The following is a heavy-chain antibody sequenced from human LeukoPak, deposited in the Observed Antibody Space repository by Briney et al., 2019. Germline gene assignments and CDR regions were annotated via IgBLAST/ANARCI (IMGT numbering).Heavy chain of an antibody. CDR1: GFTFSSYA. CDR2: ISGGGGIT. D-gene: IGHD6-19*01. V-gene: IGHV3-23*01. J-gene: IGHJ4*02. Sequence: GGSLRLSCAASGFTFSSYAMSWVRQAPGKGLEWVSAISGGGGITYYADSVKGRFSISRDNSKNTLYLQMNSLRAEDTAVYYCAKDRRVADDYWGQGTLVTVSS. CDR3: AKDRRVADDY.